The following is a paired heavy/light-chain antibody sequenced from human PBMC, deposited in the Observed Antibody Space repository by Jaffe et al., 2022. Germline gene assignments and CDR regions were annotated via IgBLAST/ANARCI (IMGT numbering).Heavy chain of an antibody. J-gene: IGHJ6*03. CDR3: ASRITDIVVVNRDYYYMDV. CDR1: GGTFSSYA. D-gene: IGHD2-2*01. V-gene: IGHV1-69*05. Sequence: QVQLVQSGAEVKKPGSSVKVSCKASGGTFSSYAISWVRQAPGQGLEWMGGIIPIFGTANYAQKFQGRVTITTDESTSTAYMELSSLRSEDTAVYYCASRITDIVVVNRDYYYMDVWGKGTTVTVSS. CDR2: IIPIFGTA.
Light chain of an antibody. J-gene: IGKJ3*01. CDR2: DAS. CDR3: QQYDNLPT. Sequence: DIQMTQSPSSLSASVGDRVTITCQASQDISNYLNWYQQKPGKAPKLLIYDASNLETGVPSRFSGSGSGTDFTFTISSLQPEDIATYYCQQYDNLPTFGPGTKVDIK. V-gene: IGKV1-33*01. CDR1: QDISNY.